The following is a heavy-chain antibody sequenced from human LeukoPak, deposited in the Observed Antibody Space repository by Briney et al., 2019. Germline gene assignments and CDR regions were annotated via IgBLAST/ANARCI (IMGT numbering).Heavy chain of an antibody. Sequence: GGSLRLSCAASGFTFSSYGMSWVRQAPGKGLEWVSAISGSGGSTYYADSVKGRFTISRDNSKNTLYLQMNSLRAEDTALYYCAKGSGPRTDTRFDYWGQGTLVTVPS. V-gene: IGHV3-23*01. D-gene: IGHD1-14*01. CDR1: GFTFSSYG. J-gene: IGHJ4*02. CDR3: AKGSGPRTDTRFDY. CDR2: ISGSGGST.